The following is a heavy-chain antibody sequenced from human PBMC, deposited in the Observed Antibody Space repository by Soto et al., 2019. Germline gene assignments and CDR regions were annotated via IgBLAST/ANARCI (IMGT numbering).Heavy chain of an antibody. CDR1: GGSISSYY. CDR2: IYYSGST. V-gene: IGHV4-59*01. J-gene: IGHJ4*02. Sequence: PSETLSLTCTVSGGSISSYYWSWIRQPPGKGLGWIGYIYYSGSTNYNPSLKSRVTISVDTSKNQFSLKLSSVTAADTAVYYCARAAPGWYPDYWGQGTLVTVSS. CDR3: ARAAPGWYPDY. D-gene: IGHD2-15*01.